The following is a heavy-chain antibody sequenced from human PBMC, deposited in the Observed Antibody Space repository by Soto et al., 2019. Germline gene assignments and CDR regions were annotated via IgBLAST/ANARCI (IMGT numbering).Heavy chain of an antibody. CDR1: GYTFNSYG. CDR3: ARGGYYDSSGSRIYHYYGMDA. CDR2: ISPYDDNT. D-gene: IGHD3-22*01. J-gene: IGHJ6*02. Sequence: QVQLVQSGTEVKKPGASVKVSCKASGYTFNSYGISWVRQAPGQGLEWMGWISPYDDNTNYAQNLQGRVTMTTDTSTRTAYMELRSLRSDDTAVYYCARGGYYDSSGSRIYHYYGMDAWGQGTTVTVS. V-gene: IGHV1-18*01.